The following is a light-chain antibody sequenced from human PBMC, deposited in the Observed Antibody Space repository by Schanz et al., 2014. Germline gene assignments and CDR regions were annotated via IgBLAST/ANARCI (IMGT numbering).Light chain of an antibody. V-gene: IGLV1-44*01. CDR2: SDN. CDR1: SSNIGTNT. CDR3: SSYTSSSTLVI. J-gene: IGLJ1*01. Sequence: QSVLTQPPSASGTPGQRVTMSCSGGSSNIGTNTVHWFQHLPGTAPKLLIYSDNQRPSGVPDRFSGSKSGFSASLAISGLQSEDEADYYCSSYTSSSTLVIFGSGTKLTVL.